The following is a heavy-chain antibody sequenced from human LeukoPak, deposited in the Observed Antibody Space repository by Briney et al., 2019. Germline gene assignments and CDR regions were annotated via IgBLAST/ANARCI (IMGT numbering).Heavy chain of an antibody. D-gene: IGHD5-24*01. J-gene: IGHJ5*02. CDR2: IYSGGST. CDR3: ARGARDGYKVWFDP. Sequence: GGSLRLSCAASGFTVSSNYMSWVRQAPGKGLEWVSVIYSGGSTYYADSVKGRFTISRDNSKNTLYLQMNSLRAEDTAVYYCARGARDGYKVWFDPWGQGTLVTVSS. CDR1: GFTVSSNY. V-gene: IGHV3-53*01.